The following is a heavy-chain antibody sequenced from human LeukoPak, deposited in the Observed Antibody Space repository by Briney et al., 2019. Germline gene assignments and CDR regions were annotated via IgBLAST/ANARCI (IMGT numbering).Heavy chain of an antibody. CDR2: FIPILRTP. J-gene: IGHJ3*02. Sequence: SVKVSCKTSGGTVSGFALGWMRQAPGQGPEWMGGFIPILRTPKDAQKFQGRVTITTDESTDTLYMELSGLRVEDTAVYYCATPSRGHAFDIWGQGTMVTV. V-gene: IGHV1-69*05. CDR3: ATPSRGHAFDI. CDR1: GGTVSGFA. D-gene: IGHD3-10*01.